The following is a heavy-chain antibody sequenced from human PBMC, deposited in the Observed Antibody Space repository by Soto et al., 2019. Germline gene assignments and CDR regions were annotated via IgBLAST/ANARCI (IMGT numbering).Heavy chain of an antibody. CDR1: GDSISSGGYY. CDR3: VRQGGGGYGQGWFYP. D-gene: IGHD2-15*01. Sequence: QVQLQESGPGLVKPSQTLSLTCSVSGDSISSGGYYYNGMHQLPWKGLERIGYIYHSGSTNYNPSPQSRTTLSGGTSTNQLSREWTSVTATDTSVYYCVRQGGGGYGQGWFYPWGKGPMVTASS. CDR2: IYHSGST. J-gene: IGHJ5*01. V-gene: IGHV4-31*03.